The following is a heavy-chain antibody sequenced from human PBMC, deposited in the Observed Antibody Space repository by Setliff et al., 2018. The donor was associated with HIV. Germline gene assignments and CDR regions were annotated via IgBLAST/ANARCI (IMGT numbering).Heavy chain of an antibody. CDR1: GGTFSLHY. J-gene: IGHJ6*03. Sequence: PSETLSLTCAVSGGTFSLHYYTWIRQSPLRGLEWIGEINHSGGTNYNPSLKSRVTTSVDTSKNQFSLRLSSVTAADTAVYYCARVSCSSWYSIPQYYYYSMDVWGNGTTVTVSS. CDR3: ARVSCSSWYSIPQYYYYSMDV. D-gene: IGHD6-13*01. CDR2: INHSGGT. V-gene: IGHV4-34*01.